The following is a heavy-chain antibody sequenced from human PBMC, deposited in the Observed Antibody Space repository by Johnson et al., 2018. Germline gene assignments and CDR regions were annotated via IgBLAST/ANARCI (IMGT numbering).Heavy chain of an antibody. CDR2: IVVGSGNT. D-gene: IGHD3-22*01. CDR1: GFTFTSSA. V-gene: IGHV1-58*01. J-gene: IGHJ3*02. Sequence: QLVQSGPEVKKPGTSVKVSCKASGFTFTSSAVQWVRQARGQRLEWIGWIVVGSGNTNYAQKFQERVTITRDMSTSTAYMELSSLSSEDTAVYYGAKVLFWDDGSGHPFDAFDMGGQGTMVTVSS. CDR3: AKVLFWDDGSGHPFDAFDM.